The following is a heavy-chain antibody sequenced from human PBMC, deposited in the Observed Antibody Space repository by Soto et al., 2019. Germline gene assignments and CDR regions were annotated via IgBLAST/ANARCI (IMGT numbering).Heavy chain of an antibody. D-gene: IGHD3-22*01. CDR2: ISYDGSNK. J-gene: IGHJ4*02. CDR3: ARDGLRFYYDSSGYFDY. CDR1: GFTFSSYA. Sequence: QVQLVESGGGVVQPGRSLRLSCAAPGFTFSSYAMHWVRQAPGKGLEWVAVISYDGSNKYYADSVKGRFTISRDNSKNTLYLQMNSLRAEDTAVYYCARDGLRFYYDSSGYFDYWGQGTLVTVSS. V-gene: IGHV3-30-3*01.